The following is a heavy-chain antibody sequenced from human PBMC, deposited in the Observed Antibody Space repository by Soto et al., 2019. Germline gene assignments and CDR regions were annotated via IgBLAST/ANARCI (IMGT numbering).Heavy chain of an antibody. CDR2: INHSGST. Sequence: SETLSLTCAVYGGSFSGYYWSWIRQPPGKALEWIGEINHSGSTNYNPSLKSRVTISVDTSKNQFSLKLSSVTAAGTAVYYCARVLNSRSGWFDPWGQGTLVTVSS. J-gene: IGHJ5*02. CDR3: ARVLNSRSGWFDP. D-gene: IGHD3-10*01. CDR1: GGSFSGYY. V-gene: IGHV4-34*01.